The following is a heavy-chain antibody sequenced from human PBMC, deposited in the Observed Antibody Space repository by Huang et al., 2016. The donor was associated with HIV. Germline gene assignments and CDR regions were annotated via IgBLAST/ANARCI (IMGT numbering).Heavy chain of an antibody. D-gene: IGHD3-22*01. J-gene: IGHJ3*01. Sequence: QVQLVQSGAEVKTPGASVKVSCQASGYTFTDFGISWVRQAPGQELEWVVWISTYIRHTDYRQKVKGRGTMHTDTSTRTAYMERRSLTSDDAAVYYCERDRGRHYYDTTGYRTYDGFDFWGRGTMVSVSS. V-gene: IGHV1-18*04. CDR1: GYTFTDFG. CDR3: ERDRGRHYYDTTGYRTYDGFDF. CDR2: ISTYIRHT.